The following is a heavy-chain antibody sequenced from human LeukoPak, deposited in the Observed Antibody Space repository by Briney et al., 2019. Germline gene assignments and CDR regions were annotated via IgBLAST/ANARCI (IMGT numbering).Heavy chain of an antibody. J-gene: IGHJ6*03. CDR1: GFTFSSYW. Sequence: GGSLRLSCAASGFTFSSYWVSWVRQAPGKGLEWVANIKQDGSEKYYVDPVKGRFTISRDNAKNSLYLQMNSLRAEDTAVYYCARKGGATTYGYYYYYMDVWGKGTTVTISS. V-gene: IGHV3-7*01. CDR2: IKQDGSEK. CDR3: ARKGGATTYGYYYYYMDV. D-gene: IGHD1-26*01.